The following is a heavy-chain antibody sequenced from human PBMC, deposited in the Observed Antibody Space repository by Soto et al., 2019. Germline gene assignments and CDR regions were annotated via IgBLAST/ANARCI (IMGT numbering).Heavy chain of an antibody. CDR1: GFNVSNEY. V-gene: IGHV3-53*01. CDR3: ARGLQIATRAFDI. Sequence: GGSLRLSCAASGFNVSNEYFSWVRQAPGKGLEWVSIIFTVGGTHYADSVKGRFTISRDKSKNTVDLQMSSLRVEDTAVYYCARGLQIATRAFDIWGQGTMVTVSS. CDR2: IFTVGGT. D-gene: IGHD2-21*02. J-gene: IGHJ3*02.